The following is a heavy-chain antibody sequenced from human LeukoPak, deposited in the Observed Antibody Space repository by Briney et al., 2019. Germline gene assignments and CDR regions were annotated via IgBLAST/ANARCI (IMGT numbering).Heavy chain of an antibody. CDR3: ASILRSSSGYYFDY. V-gene: IGHV3-66*01. D-gene: IGHD3-10*01. CDR1: GFTVSTNY. Sequence: TGGSLRLSCAASGFTVSTNYMSWVRQAPEKGLEWVSVIYSGDTTFYADSVRGKFTISRDNSKNTLYLQMNSLRAEDTAVYYCASILRSSSGYYFDYWGQGTLVTVSS. CDR2: IYSGDTT. J-gene: IGHJ4*02.